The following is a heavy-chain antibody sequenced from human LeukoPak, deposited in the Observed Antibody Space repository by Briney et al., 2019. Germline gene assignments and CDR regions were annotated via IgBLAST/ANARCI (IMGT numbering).Heavy chain of an antibody. D-gene: IGHD1-26*01. J-gene: IGHJ5*02. CDR1: GHTSTRYG. Sequence: ASVKVSCKASGHTSTRYGISWVRQAPAQGLAWTGWISAYNGHTHYAKKLQGRVTMTTDASTSTAYMELRSLRSDDTAVYYCARDPAGIVGANAYNWFDPWGQGTLVTVSS. CDR2: ISAYNGHT. V-gene: IGHV1-18*01. CDR3: ARDPAGIVGANAYNWFDP.